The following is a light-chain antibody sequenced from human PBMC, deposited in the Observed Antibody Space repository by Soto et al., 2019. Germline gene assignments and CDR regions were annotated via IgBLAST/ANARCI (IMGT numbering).Light chain of an antibody. J-gene: IGKJ4*01. CDR1: QSVSSN. CDR2: GAS. V-gene: IGKV3-20*01. CDR3: QQYGSSLT. Sequence: ELVITQSPATLSVSPGARATLSCRASQSVSSNLAWYQQKPGPAPSLLIYGASSRATGIPDRFSGSGSGTEFTLTISRLEPEDFAVYYCQQYGSSLTFGGGTKVDIK.